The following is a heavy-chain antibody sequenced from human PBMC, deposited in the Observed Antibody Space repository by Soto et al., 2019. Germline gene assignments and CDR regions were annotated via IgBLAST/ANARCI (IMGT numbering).Heavy chain of an antibody. CDR2: IFHSGST. D-gene: IGHD6-13*01. CDR1: NGYINSGGFY. V-gene: IGHV4-31*03. CDR3: ARGGIAGHWFDP. J-gene: IGHJ5*02. Sequence: QVQLQESGPGLLKPSQTLSLTCNVSNGYINSGGFYWSWIRQHPGKGLEWIGYIFHSGSTLYNPSINSRVSLSADTSKYQLSLHLTYVTVADTAVYLSARGGIAGHWFDPWGQGILVTVSS.